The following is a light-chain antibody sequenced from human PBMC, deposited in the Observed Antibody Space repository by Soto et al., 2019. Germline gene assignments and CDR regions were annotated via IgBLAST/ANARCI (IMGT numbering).Light chain of an antibody. Sequence: EVVFTQSPGTLSLSPGEKATLSCRASQTVDNNYLAWFQQKPGQAPRLLIYGASSTATGIPDRFSGSGSGTDFTLTINRLEPEDFAVYYCQHYGSSPSWTFGQGTKVDIK. V-gene: IGKV3-20*01. CDR1: QTVDNNY. CDR3: QHYGSSPSWT. CDR2: GAS. J-gene: IGKJ1*01.